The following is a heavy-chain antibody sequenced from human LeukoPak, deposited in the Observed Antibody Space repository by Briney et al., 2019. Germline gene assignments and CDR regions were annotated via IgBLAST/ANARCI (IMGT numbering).Heavy chain of an antibody. Sequence: GGSLRLSCAASGFSFSSYGISWVRQAPGKGLEWVSYISSSSSYTNYADSVKGRFTISRDNAKNSLYLQMNSLRAEDTAVYYCARAGYDYVWGSYRYTELWFDPWGQGTLVTVSS. CDR1: GFSFSSYG. CDR3: ARAGYDYVWGSYRYTELWFDP. J-gene: IGHJ5*02. D-gene: IGHD3-16*02. V-gene: IGHV3-21*05. CDR2: ISSSSSYT.